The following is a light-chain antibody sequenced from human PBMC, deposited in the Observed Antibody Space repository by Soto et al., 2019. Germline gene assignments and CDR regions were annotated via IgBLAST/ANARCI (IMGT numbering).Light chain of an antibody. CDR2: GAS. CDR3: QQYGSSGT. Sequence: EIFWTRCPVTLSLTPGERATLSCRASQSVSNNYLAWYQQKPGQAPRLLIYGASNRATGIPDRFSGSGSGTDFTLTISRLEPEDFAVYYCQQYGSSGTFGQGTKVDIK. V-gene: IGKV3-20*01. J-gene: IGKJ1*01. CDR1: QSVSNNY.